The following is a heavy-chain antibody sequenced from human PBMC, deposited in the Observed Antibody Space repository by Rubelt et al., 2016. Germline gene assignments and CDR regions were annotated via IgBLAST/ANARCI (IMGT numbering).Heavy chain of an antibody. J-gene: IGHJ6*02. CDR2: MNPNSGNT. V-gene: IGHV1-8*01. Sequence: QVQLVQSGAEVKKPGASVKVSCKASGYTFTSYDINWVRQATGQGLEWMGWMNPNSGNTGYAQKFQGRVTMTRNTSISTAYMALSSLRSEDTAVYYCARLSITIFGVVVYYYGMDVWGQGTTVTVSS. CDR1: GYTFTSYD. CDR3: ARLSITIFGVVVYYYGMDV. D-gene: IGHD3-3*01.